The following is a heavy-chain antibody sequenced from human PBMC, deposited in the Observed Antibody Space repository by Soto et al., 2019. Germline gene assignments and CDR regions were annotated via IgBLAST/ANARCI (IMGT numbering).Heavy chain of an antibody. Sequence: ASVKVSCKASGYTFTSYGISWARQAPGQGREWMGWISAYNGNTNYAQKLQCRVTMTTDTSTSTAYMELRSLGADDRAVDCCAREGRDSSSCYWFDAWGQGALVAISS. CDR1: GYTFTSYG. D-gene: IGHD6-13*01. CDR2: ISAYNGNT. V-gene: IGHV1-18*04. J-gene: IGHJ5*02. CDR3: AREGRDSSSCYWFDA.